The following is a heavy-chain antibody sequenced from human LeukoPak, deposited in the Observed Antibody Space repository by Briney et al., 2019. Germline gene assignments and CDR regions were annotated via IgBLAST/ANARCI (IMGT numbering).Heavy chain of an antibody. Sequence: SETLSLTCSVYGGSFCGYYWSWIPQPPGKGLEWIGESNHSGSTYSNPSLKSRVTIPVDPAKNPFFVKLSSVTAADTAVYYCARGRGYCSGGSCYSRPYYFDYWGQGTLVTVSS. CDR3: ARGRGYCSGGSCYSRPYYFDY. CDR2: SNHSGST. V-gene: IGHV4-34*01. D-gene: IGHD2-15*01. CDR1: GGSFCGYY. J-gene: IGHJ4*02.